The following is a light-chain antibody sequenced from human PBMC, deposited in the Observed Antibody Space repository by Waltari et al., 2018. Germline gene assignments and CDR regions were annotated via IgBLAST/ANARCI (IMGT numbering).Light chain of an antibody. CDR3: QQYYSSPFT. CDR2: WAS. J-gene: IGKJ3*01. Sequence: DIVMTQSPDSLAVSLGERATINCQSSPSVLHSSNGRDYLAWYQQRPGQPPKLLFYWASTRQSGVPDRFSGSGSGTDFTLTISSLQAEDVAVYYCQQYYSSPFTFGPGTKVHIK. CDR1: PSVLHSSNGRDY. V-gene: IGKV4-1*01.